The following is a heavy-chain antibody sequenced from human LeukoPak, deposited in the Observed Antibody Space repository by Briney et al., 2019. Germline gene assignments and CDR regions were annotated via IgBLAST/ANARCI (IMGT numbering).Heavy chain of an antibody. J-gene: IGHJ4*02. Sequence: GASVKVSCKPSGYTFTGYYIHWLRQAPGQGLEWMGWISPNSGATNYAQSFQGRVTMTRDTSISTACMELSRLKSGDTAVYYCARNYCDSSNCYWAFDYWGQGTLVTVSS. CDR3: ARNYCDSSNCYWAFDY. V-gene: IGHV1-2*02. CDR1: GYTFTGYY. D-gene: IGHD2-2*01. CDR2: ISPNSGAT.